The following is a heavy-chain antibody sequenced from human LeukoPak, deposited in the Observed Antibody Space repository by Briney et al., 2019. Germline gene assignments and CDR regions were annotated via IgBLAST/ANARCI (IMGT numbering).Heavy chain of an antibody. J-gene: IGHJ6*02. CDR3: AKDRGYDFWSGYYPNYYYYGMDV. CDR1: GFTFSSYG. D-gene: IGHD3-3*01. V-gene: IGHV3-30*18. CDR2: ISYDGSNK. Sequence: GGSLRLSCAASGFTFSSYGMHWVRQAPGKGLEWVAVISYDGSNKYYADSVKGRFTISRDNSKNTLYLQMNNLRAEDTAVYYCAKDRGYDFWSGYYPNYYYYGMDVWGQGTTVTVSS.